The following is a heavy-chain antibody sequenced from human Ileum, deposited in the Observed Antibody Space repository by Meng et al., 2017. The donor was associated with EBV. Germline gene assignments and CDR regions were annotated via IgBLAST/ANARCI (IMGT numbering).Heavy chain of an antibody. V-gene: IGHV4-30-2*01. J-gene: IGHJ3*01. Sequence: QLDVQESRRGMVNSSQTLSLTWYLSGGSINGDDYAWPYSGSWIRQPPGEGLEWIGNIYHDGFTLDNPSLRSRVTMSVDRSKNHFSLEMTSVTAADTAVYYCARGRDHAFDVWGQGTMVTVSS. CDR3: ARGRDHAFDV. CDR2: IYHDGFT. CDR1: GGSINGDDYA.